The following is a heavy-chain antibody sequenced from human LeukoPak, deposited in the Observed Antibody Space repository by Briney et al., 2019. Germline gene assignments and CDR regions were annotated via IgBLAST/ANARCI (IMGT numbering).Heavy chain of an antibody. CDR2: IKQDGSEK. CDR1: GFTLSGSW. CDR3: ARVRAYYYYMDV. Sequence: SGGSLRLSCAASGFTLSGSWMSWVRQAPGKGLEWVANIKQDGSEKYYVDSVKGRFTISRDNAKNTLYLQMNSLRAEDTAVYYCARVRAYYYYMDVWGKGTTVTVSS. V-gene: IGHV3-7*01. J-gene: IGHJ6*03.